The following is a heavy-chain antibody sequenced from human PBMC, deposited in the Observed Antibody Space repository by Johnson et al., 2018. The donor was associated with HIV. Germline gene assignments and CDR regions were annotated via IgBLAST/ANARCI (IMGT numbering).Heavy chain of an antibody. Sequence: QVQLVESGGDLVKPEGSLRLSCVASGFVFSDSHMSWIRQAPGRGLEWISYISSGASSIYYADSVRGRFTISRDTLYLQMNSLRAGDTAVYYCARAIGDGYPGMKAFDIWGQGTMVTVSS. D-gene: IGHD5-24*01. CDR3: ARAIGDGYPGMKAFDI. J-gene: IGHJ3*02. CDR2: ISSGASSI. V-gene: IGHV3-11*04. CDR1: GFVFSDSH.